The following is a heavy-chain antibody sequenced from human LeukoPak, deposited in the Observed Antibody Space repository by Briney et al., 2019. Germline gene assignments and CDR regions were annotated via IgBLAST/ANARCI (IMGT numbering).Heavy chain of an antibody. CDR1: GGSISSYY. Sequence: SETLSLTCTVSGGSISSYYWSWIRQPPGKGLEWIGYIYTSGSTNYNPSLESRVTISVDTSKNQFSLKLSSVTAADTAVYYCARHRGVLRFLEWLDWGQGTLVTVSS. CDR2: IYTSGST. D-gene: IGHD3-3*01. V-gene: IGHV4-4*09. J-gene: IGHJ4*02. CDR3: ARHRGVLRFLEWLD.